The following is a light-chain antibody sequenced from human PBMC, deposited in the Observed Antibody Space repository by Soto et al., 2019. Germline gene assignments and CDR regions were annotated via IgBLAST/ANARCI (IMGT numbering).Light chain of an antibody. Sequence: QSALTQPPSVSGSPGQSVTISCTGTSGDVGSYNRVSWYQQPPGTAPKLMIYEVSNRPSGVPDRFSGSKSGNTASLTISGLQAEDEPDYYCSSFTSSSTLIFGGGTKLTVL. CDR2: EVS. V-gene: IGLV2-18*02. J-gene: IGLJ2*01. CDR3: SSFTSSSTLI. CDR1: SGDVGSYNR.